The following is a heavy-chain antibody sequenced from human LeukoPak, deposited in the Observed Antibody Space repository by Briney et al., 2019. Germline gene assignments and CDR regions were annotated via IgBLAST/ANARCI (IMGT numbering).Heavy chain of an antibody. V-gene: IGHV3-49*04. CDR3: TRDPRGSYGPDAFDI. Sequence: GGSLRLSCTASGFTFGDYAMSWVRQAPGKGLEWVGFIRSKAYGGTTEYAASVKGRFTISRDDSKGIAYLQMNSLKTEDTAVYYCTRDPRGSYGPDAFDIWGQGTMVTVSS. J-gene: IGHJ3*02. CDR1: GFTFGDYA. CDR2: IRSKAYGGTT. D-gene: IGHD1-26*01.